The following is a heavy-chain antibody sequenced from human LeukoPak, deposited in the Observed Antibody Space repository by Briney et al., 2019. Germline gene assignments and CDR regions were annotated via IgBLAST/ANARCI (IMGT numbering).Heavy chain of an antibody. D-gene: IGHD3-3*01. Sequence: PGGSLRLSCAASGFTFSSYSMNWVRQAPGKGLVWVSSISSSSSYIYYADSVKGRFTISRDNAKNSLYLQMNSLRAEDTAVNYCARGDDFWSGYPNWFDPWGQGTLVTVSS. V-gene: IGHV3-21*01. CDR3: ARGDDFWSGYPNWFDP. CDR2: ISSSSSYI. J-gene: IGHJ5*02. CDR1: GFTFSSYS.